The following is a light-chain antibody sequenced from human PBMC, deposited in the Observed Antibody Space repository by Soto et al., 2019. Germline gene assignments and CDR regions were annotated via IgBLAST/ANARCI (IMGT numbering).Light chain of an antibody. J-gene: IGKJ4*01. CDR2: AAS. CDR3: QQADTFPAT. CDR1: PGIRSW. V-gene: IGKV1D-12*01. Sequence: DIQMTQSPSSVSASVGDRVTITCRASPGIRSWLAWHQQRPGKAPKLPISAASTLQSAVPSRFSGGGSGKDFTLPISGLQRDDFATYDFQQADTFPATFGGGTKVEIK.